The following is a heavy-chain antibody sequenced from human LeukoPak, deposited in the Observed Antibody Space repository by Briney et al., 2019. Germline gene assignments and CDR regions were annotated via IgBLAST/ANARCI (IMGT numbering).Heavy chain of an antibody. V-gene: IGHV4-38-2*02. CDR1: GYSISSGYY. D-gene: IGHD2-2*02. Sequence: PSETLSLTCTVSGYSISSGYYWGWIRQPPGEGLEWIGSIYHSGGTYYNPSLKSRVTISVDTSKNQFSLKLSSVTAADTAVYYCARGGSPAAISFAFDIWGQGTMVTVSS. CDR2: IYHSGGT. CDR3: ARGGSPAAISFAFDI. J-gene: IGHJ3*02.